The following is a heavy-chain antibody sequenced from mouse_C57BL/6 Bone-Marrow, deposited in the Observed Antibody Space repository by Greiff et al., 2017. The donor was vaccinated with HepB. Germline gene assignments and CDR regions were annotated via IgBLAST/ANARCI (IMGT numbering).Heavy chain of an antibody. D-gene: IGHD2-3*01. V-gene: IGHV5-4*01. CDR2: ISDGGSYT. CDR1: GFTFSSYA. CDR3: AREGVGWLLRCYAMDY. Sequence: EVQLVESGGGLVKPGGSLKLSCAASGFTFSSYAMSWVRQTPEKRLEWVATISDGGSYTYYPDNVKGRFTISRDNAKNNLYLQMSHLKSEDTAMYYCAREGVGWLLRCYAMDYWGQGTSVTVSS. J-gene: IGHJ4*01.